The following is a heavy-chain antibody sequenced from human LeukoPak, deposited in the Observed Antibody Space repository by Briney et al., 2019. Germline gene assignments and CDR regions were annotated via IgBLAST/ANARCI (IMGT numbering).Heavy chain of an antibody. CDR1: GNTFTDYY. J-gene: IGHJ6*03. Sequence: ASVKVSCKAFGNTFTDYYMHWVRQAPGQGLEWMGWINPNNGGTNYAQKFQGRVTMTRDTSISTVYMELRRLRSDDTAVYYCARTIFALRDYYYYMDVWGKGTTVIVSS. D-gene: IGHD5-24*01. V-gene: IGHV1-2*02. CDR2: INPNNGGT. CDR3: ARTIFALRDYYYYMDV.